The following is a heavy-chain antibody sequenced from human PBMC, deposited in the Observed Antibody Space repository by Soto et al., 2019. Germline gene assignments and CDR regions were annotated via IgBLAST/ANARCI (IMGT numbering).Heavy chain of an antibody. D-gene: IGHD3-22*01. Sequence: VASVKVSCKASGYTFTSYGISWVRQAPGQGLEWMGWISAYNGNTNYAQKLQGRVTMTTDTSTSTAYMELRSLRSDDTAVYYCARDRDSSGWNDAFDIWGQGTMVTVSS. V-gene: IGHV1-18*01. CDR2: ISAYNGNT. CDR3: ARDRDSSGWNDAFDI. CDR1: GYTFTSYG. J-gene: IGHJ3*02.